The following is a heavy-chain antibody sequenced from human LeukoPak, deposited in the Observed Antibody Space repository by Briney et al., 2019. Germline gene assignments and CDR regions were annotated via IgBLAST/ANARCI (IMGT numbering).Heavy chain of an antibody. CDR2: FYSGGTT. CDR1: GLTVSNNY. Sequence: GGSLRLSCTAAGLTVSNNYMSWVRQAPGKGLEWVSIFYSGGTTYYVDSVKGRFTISRDNSKNTLYLQMNSLRAEDTAVYYCARDGVDYGMDVWGQGTTVTVSS. J-gene: IGHJ6*02. CDR3: ARDGVDYGMDV. V-gene: IGHV3-66*01.